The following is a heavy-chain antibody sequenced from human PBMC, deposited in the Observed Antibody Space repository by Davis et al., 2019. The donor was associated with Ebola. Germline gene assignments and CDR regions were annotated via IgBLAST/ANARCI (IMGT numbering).Heavy chain of an antibody. V-gene: IGHV4-4*07. CDR1: GGSISSYY. CDR2: IYTSGST. J-gene: IGHJ6*02. D-gene: IGHD3-22*01. Sequence: PGGSLRLSCSVSGGSISSYYWSWIRQPAGKGLEWIGHIYTSGSTNYNPSLKSRVTISVDTSKNQFSLKLSSVTAADTAVYYCARNVDYDLYGMDVWGQGTTVTVSS. CDR3: ARNVDYDLYGMDV.